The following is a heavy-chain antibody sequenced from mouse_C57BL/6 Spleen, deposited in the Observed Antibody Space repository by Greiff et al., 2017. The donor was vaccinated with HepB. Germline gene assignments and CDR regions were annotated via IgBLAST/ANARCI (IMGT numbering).Heavy chain of an antibody. Sequence: EVMLVESGGGLVKPGGSLKLSCAASGFTFSDYGMHWVRQAPEKGLEWVAYISSGSSTIYYADTVKGRFTITRDNAKNTLFLQMTSLRSEETAMYYCARAHYYGSTFAYWGQGTLVTVSA. D-gene: IGHD1-1*01. CDR3: ARAHYYGSTFAY. CDR1: GFTFSDYG. V-gene: IGHV5-17*01. J-gene: IGHJ3*01. CDR2: ISSGSSTI.